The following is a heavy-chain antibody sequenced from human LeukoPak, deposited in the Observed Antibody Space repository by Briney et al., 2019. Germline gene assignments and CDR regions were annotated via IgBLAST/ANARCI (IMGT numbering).Heavy chain of an antibody. Sequence: GGSLRLSCAASGFTFSSYGMHWVRQAPGKGLEWVSAISGSGGSTYYADSVKGRFTISRDNSKNTLYLQMNSLRAEDTAVYYCAKGTYYYDSSGQLYFDYWGQGTLVTVSS. CDR3: AKGTYYYDSSGQLYFDY. CDR1: GFTFSSYG. CDR2: ISGSGGST. V-gene: IGHV3-23*01. J-gene: IGHJ4*02. D-gene: IGHD3-22*01.